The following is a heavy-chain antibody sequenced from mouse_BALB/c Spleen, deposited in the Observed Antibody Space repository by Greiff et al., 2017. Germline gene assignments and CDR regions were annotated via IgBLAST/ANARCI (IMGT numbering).Heavy chain of an antibody. CDR1: GFTFSSFG. CDR2: ISSGSSTI. Sequence: EVQRVESGGGLVQPGGSRKLSCAASGFTFSSFGMHWVRQAPEKGLEWVAYISSGSSTIYYADTVKGRFTISRDNPKNTLFLQMTSLRSEDTAMYYCARSGSTGTMYAMDYWGQGTSVTVSS. D-gene: IGHD4-1*02. CDR3: ARSGSTGTMYAMDY. V-gene: IGHV5-17*02. J-gene: IGHJ4*01.